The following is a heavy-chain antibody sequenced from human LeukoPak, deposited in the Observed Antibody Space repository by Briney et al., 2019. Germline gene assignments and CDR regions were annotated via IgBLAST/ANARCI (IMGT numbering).Heavy chain of an antibody. D-gene: IGHD6-19*01. J-gene: IGHJ6*04. Sequence: SETLSLTCIVSGGSISSYYWSWIRQPPGKGLEWIGYIYYSGSTNYNPSLKSRVTISVDTSKNQFSLKLSSVTAADTAVYYCARGQIAVAGTVDYGMDVWGKGTTVTVSS. CDR3: ARGQIAVAGTVDYGMDV. V-gene: IGHV4-59*01. CDR1: GGSISSYY. CDR2: IYYSGST.